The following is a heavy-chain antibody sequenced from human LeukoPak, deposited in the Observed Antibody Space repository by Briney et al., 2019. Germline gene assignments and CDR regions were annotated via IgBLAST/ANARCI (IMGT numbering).Heavy chain of an antibody. J-gene: IGHJ4*02. CDR1: GFPFSSYS. V-gene: IGHV3-21*05. D-gene: IGHD6-13*01. CDR2: ISSSSSYI. CDR3: ARDHIAAAGSPFDQ. Sequence: PGGSLRLSCAASGFPFSSYSMNWVRQAPGKGLEWISYISSSSSYIYYADSVKGRFTISRDNAKNSLYLQMNSLRAEDTAVYYCARDHIAAAGSPFDQWGQGTLVTVSS.